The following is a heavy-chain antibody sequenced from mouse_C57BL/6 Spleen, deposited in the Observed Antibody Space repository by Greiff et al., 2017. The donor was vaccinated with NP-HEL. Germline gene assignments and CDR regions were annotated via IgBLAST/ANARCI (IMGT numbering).Heavy chain of an antibody. Sequence: EVQLVESGGGLVKPGGSLKLSCAASGFTFSDYGMHWVRQAPEKGLEWVAYISSGSSTIYYADTVKGRFTISRDNAKNTLFLQMTSLRSEDTAMYYCAREKNYGNYGWFAYWGQGTLVTVSA. CDR3: AREKNYGNYGWFAY. CDR2: ISSGSSTI. CDR1: GFTFSDYG. D-gene: IGHD2-1*01. V-gene: IGHV5-17*01. J-gene: IGHJ3*01.